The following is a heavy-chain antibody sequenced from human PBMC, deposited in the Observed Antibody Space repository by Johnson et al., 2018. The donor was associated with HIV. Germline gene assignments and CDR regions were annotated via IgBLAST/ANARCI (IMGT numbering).Heavy chain of an antibody. CDR3: ARGWELLTPAFDI. CDR2: ISSNGGST. V-gene: IGHV3-64*01. Sequence: VQLVESGGGLVQPGGSLRLSCAASGFTFSIYAMHWVRQAPGKGLEYVSAISSNGGSTYYANSVKGRFTISRDNYKNTLFLQMGSLRLEDMAVYYCARGWELLTPAFDIWGQGTMVTVSS. J-gene: IGHJ3*02. CDR1: GFTFSIYA. D-gene: IGHD1-26*01.